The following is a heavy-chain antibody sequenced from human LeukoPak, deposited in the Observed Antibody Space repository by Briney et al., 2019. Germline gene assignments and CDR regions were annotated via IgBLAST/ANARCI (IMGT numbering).Heavy chain of an antibody. D-gene: IGHD3-9*01. CDR3: AKCILTGYYKGYMDV. J-gene: IGHJ6*03. CDR1: AFIFSSYG. V-gene: IGHV3-23*01. CDR2: ISGSGGST. Sequence: PGGSLRLSCAASAFIFSSYGMSWVRQAPGKGLEWVSGISGSGGSTNYADSVKGRFTISRDNSKNTLYLQINSLRAEDTAVYYCAKCILTGYYKGYMDVWGKGTTVTISS.